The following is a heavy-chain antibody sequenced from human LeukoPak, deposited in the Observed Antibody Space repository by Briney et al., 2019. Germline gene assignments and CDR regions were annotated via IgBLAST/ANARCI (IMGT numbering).Heavy chain of an antibody. Sequence: GGSLRLSCAASGFTFSSYAMSWVRQAPGKGLERVSSISSSSGYIFYADSVKGRFTISRDNAKNSLFLQMNSLRAEDTAMYYCARYSGTYRDYWGQGTLVTVSS. CDR1: GFTFSSYA. CDR3: ARYSGTYRDY. D-gene: IGHD1-26*01. J-gene: IGHJ4*02. V-gene: IGHV3-21*01. CDR2: ISSSSGYI.